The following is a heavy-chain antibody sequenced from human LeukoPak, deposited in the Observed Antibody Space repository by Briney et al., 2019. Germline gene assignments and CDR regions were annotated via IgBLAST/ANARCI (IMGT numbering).Heavy chain of an antibody. D-gene: IGHD3-22*01. CDR1: GFAFGSYG. V-gene: IGHV3-30*18. CDR3: AKDGDSSGYYPSDFDY. CDR2: ISYDGSNK. Sequence: GGSLRLSCVASGFAFGSYGMHWVRQAPGKGLEWVAVISYDGSNKYYADSVKGRFTISRDNSKNKLYLQMNSLRAEDTAVYYCAKDGDSSGYYPSDFDYWGQGTLVTVSS. J-gene: IGHJ4*02.